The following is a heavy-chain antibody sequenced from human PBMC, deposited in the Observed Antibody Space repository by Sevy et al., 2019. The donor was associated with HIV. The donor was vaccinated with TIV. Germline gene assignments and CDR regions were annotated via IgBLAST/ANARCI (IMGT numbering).Heavy chain of an antibody. CDR2: IGGTTSTI. J-gene: IGHJ4*02. V-gene: IGHV3-48*02. Sequence: GGSLRLSCVASGFSFSTSGMNWVRQAPGKGLEWVSYIGGTTSTIYYADSVKGRFTISRDNARNSLYLQMNSLRDEDTAVYYCAVPKVTGTTTMFDYWGQGTLVTVSS. CDR1: GFSFSTSG. CDR3: AVPKVTGTTTMFDY. D-gene: IGHD1-7*01.